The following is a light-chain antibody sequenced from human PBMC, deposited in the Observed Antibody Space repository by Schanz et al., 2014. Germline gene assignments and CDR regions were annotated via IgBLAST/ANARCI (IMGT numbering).Light chain of an antibody. Sequence: EILITQSPATLSVSPGQRATLSCRASHSVSTNLAWYQQKPGQPPRLLIYGASTRATGIPARFSGSGSGTEFTLTIGSLQPDDFATYYCQQCNSYPFTFGPGTKVDIK. V-gene: IGKV3-15*01. CDR3: QQCNSYPFT. CDR1: HSVSTN. J-gene: IGKJ3*01. CDR2: GAS.